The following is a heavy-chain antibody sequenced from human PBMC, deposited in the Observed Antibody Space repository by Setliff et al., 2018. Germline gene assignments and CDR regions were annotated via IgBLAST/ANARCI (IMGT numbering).Heavy chain of an antibody. CDR2: IYYSGST. D-gene: IGHD2-15*01. J-gene: IGHJ3*02. CDR1: GGSISSSSYY. CDR3: ARGADTVVAPYDAFDI. V-gene: IGHV4-39*07. Sequence: PSETLSLTCTVSGGSISSSSYYWGWIRQPPGKGLEWIGYIYYSGSTYYNPSLKSRVTISVDTSKNQFSLKLSSVTAADTAVYYCARGADTVVAPYDAFDIWGQGTMVTVSS.